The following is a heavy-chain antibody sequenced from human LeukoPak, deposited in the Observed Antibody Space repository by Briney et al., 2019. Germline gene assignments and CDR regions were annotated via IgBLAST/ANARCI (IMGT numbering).Heavy chain of an antibody. J-gene: IGHJ5*02. CDR3: ARVTYYYDSSDDWFDP. Sequence: SQTLSLTCTVSGGSISSGSYYWSWIRQPAGKGPEWIGRIYTSGSTNYNPSLKSRVTISVDTSKNQFSLKLSSVTAADTAVYYCARVTYYYDSSDDWFDPWGQGTLVTVSS. CDR2: IYTSGST. CDR1: GGSISSGSYY. D-gene: IGHD3-22*01. V-gene: IGHV4-61*02.